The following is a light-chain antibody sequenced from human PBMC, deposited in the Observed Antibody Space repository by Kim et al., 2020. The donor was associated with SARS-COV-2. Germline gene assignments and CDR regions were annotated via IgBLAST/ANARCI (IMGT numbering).Light chain of an antibody. CDR1: SSDVGAYNY. V-gene: IGLV2-8*01. Sequence: QSALTQTPSASGPPGQSVAISCTGTSSDVGAYNYVSWYQQHPGKAPKLIIYELNKRPSGVPDRFSGSKSGNTASLTVSGLQAEDEADYYCSSYAGSNNVLFGGGTQLTVL. CDR2: ELN. J-gene: IGLJ2*01. CDR3: SSYAGSNNVL.